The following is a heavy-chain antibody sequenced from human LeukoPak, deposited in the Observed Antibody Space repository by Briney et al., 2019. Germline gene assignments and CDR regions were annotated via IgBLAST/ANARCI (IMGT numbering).Heavy chain of an antibody. CDR1: GGSISSGDYY. J-gene: IGHJ5*02. V-gene: IGHV4-30-4*01. Sequence: SETLSLTCTVSGGSISSGDYYWSWIRQPPGKGLEWIGYIYYSGSTYYNPSLKSRVTISVDTSKNQFSLKLSSVTAADTAVYYCARGTGMYCSSTSCSMGAYNWFDPWGQGTLVTVSS. D-gene: IGHD2-2*01. CDR3: ARGTGMYCSSTSCSMGAYNWFDP. CDR2: IYYSGST.